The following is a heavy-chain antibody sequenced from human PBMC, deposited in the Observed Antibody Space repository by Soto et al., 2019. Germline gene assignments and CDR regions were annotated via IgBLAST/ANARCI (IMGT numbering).Heavy chain of an antibody. D-gene: IGHD6-19*01. J-gene: IGHJ4*02. Sequence: GGSLRLSCAASGFTFSDYYMSWIRQAPGRGLEWVPYISSSGSTIYYADSVKGRFTISRDNAKNSRYLQMNSLRADDTAVYYCARASPIAVADHFDYWGPGTLVTVSS. CDR2: ISSSGSTI. CDR3: ARASPIAVADHFDY. V-gene: IGHV3-11*01. CDR1: GFTFSDYY.